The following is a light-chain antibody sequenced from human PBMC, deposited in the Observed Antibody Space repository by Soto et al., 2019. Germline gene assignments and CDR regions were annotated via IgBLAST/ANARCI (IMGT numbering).Light chain of an antibody. CDR3: SSYTSSSTLCV. Sequence: QSALTQPASVSGSPGQSITISCTGTSSDVGGYNYVSWYQQHPGKAPTLMIYDVSNRPSGVSNRFSGSKSGNTASLTISGLQAEDEAEYYCSSYTSSSTLCVFGTGTKVTVL. J-gene: IGLJ1*01. CDR1: SSDVGGYNY. CDR2: DVS. V-gene: IGLV2-14*01.